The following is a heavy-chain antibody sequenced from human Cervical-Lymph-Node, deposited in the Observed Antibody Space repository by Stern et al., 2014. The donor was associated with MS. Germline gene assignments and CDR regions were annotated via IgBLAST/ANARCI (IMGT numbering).Heavy chain of an antibody. CDR2: IRSKSNNFAT. D-gene: IGHD1-14*01. CDR1: GFTFSGSA. Sequence: EVQLEESGGGLVQPGGSLKLSCAASGFTFSGSAMHWVRQAPGKGLEWVGRIRSKSNNFATTYAASVEGRFTVSRDDSRNTTYLQMNSLKAEDTAIYYCTTLRPPTGGFDPWGQGTLVTVSS. J-gene: IGHJ5*02. V-gene: IGHV3-73*01. CDR3: TTLRPPTGGFDP.